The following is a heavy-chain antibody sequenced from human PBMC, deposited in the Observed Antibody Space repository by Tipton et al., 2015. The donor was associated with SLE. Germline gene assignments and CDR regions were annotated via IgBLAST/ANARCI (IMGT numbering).Heavy chain of an antibody. CDR3: ARVGQKGATLGNWFDP. CDR2: IYTSGST. Sequence: LRLSCTVSGGSISSYYWSWIRQPAGKGLEWIGRIYTSGSTNYNPSLKSRVTMSVGTSKNQFSLKLSSVTAADTAVYYCARVGQKGATLGNWFDPWGQGTLVTVSS. J-gene: IGHJ5*02. CDR1: GGSISSYY. D-gene: IGHD1-26*01. V-gene: IGHV4-4*07.